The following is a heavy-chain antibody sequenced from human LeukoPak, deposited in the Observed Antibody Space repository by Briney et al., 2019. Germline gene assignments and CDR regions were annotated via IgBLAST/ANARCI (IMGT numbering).Heavy chain of an antibody. D-gene: IGHD5-18*01. Sequence: GGSLRPSCAASGFTLSSYTMNWVRQAPGKGLEWVSYMSTSGSISYTDSVKGRFTISRDSAKNSLYLQMNSLRDGDTAVYYCARMIDYNYGYAFDYWGQGTLVTVSS. CDR1: GFTLSSYT. J-gene: IGHJ4*02. CDR2: MSTSGSI. V-gene: IGHV3-48*02. CDR3: ARMIDYNYGYAFDY.